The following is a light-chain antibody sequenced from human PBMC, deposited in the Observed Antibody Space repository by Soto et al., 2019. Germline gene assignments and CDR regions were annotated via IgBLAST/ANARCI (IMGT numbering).Light chain of an antibody. CDR2: DYN. V-gene: IGLV1-40*02. J-gene: IGLJ2*01. Sequence: QSVLTQPPSVSGAPGQRVTISCTGSRSNVGAGYAVHWYQHLPGRAPRLLLYDYNNRASGIPDRFSVSRSGTSDSLAITGLQAEEDAEYYCQSFDISLRGYVFGGGTKLTVL. CDR3: QSFDISLRGYV. CDR1: RSNVGAGYA.